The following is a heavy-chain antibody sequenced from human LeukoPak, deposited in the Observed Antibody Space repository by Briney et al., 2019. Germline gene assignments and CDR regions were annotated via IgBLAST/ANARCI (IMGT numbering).Heavy chain of an antibody. CDR1: GGSISSGGYY. D-gene: IGHD1-20*01. J-gene: IGHJ6*03. Sequence: SETLSLTCTVSGGSISSGGYYWSWIRQHPGKGLEWIGYIYYSGSTYYNPSLKSRVTISVDTSKNQFSLKLSSVTAADTAVYYCARQPRTIITQSNRWNYYMDVWGKGTTVTVSS. CDR3: ARQPRTIITQSNRWNYYMDV. V-gene: IGHV4-31*03. CDR2: IYYSGST.